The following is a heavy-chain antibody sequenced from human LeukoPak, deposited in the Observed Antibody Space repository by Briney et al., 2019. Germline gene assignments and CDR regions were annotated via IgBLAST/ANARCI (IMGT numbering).Heavy chain of an antibody. CDR3: ARVLTVTFDS. Sequence: GGSLRLSCAASGFTFSTYGMHWVRKAPAQGLEWVALDGNVKVYADSVKGRFTISRDNSKNTLYLELNSLRVEDTAVYYCARVLTVTFDSWGQGTLVTVSS. V-gene: IGHV3-33*08. CDR2: DGNVK. J-gene: IGHJ4*02. CDR1: GFTFSTYG. D-gene: IGHD4-17*01.